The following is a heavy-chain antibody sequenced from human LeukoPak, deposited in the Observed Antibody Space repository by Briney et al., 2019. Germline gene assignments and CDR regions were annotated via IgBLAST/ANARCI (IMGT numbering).Heavy chain of an antibody. V-gene: IGHV4-30-4*08. CDR1: GGSISSGDYY. J-gene: IGHJ6*03. CDR2: IYYSGST. Sequence: PSQTLSLTCTVSGGSISSGDYYWSWIRQPPGKGLEWLGYIYYSGSTYYNPSLKSRVTISVDTSKNQFSLKLSSVTAPDTAVYYCARYSVVVVPAAITSNYYYYYYMDVWGKGTTVTVSS. CDR3: ARYSVVVVPAAITSNYYYYYYMDV. D-gene: IGHD2-2*02.